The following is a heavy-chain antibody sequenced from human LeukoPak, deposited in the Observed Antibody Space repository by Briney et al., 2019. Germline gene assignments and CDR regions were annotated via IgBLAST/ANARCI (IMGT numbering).Heavy chain of an antibody. Sequence: ASVRVSCKASGYTFTSYYMHWVRQAPGQGLEWMGIINPSGGSTSYARKFQGRVTMTRDTSTSTVYMELSSLRSEDTAVYYCAREVAAAGTDYWGQGTLVTVSS. CDR1: GYTFTSYY. V-gene: IGHV1-46*01. CDR3: AREVAAAGTDY. CDR2: INPSGGST. D-gene: IGHD6-13*01. J-gene: IGHJ4*02.